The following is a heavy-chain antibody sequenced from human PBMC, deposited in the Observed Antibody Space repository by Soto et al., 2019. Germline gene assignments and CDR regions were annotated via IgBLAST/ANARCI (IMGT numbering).Heavy chain of an antibody. V-gene: IGHV3-74*01. CDR3: ARESGDWPLNWFDP. CDR1: CLNLRNTW. D-gene: IGHD2-21*02. CDR2: ITSDGKSK. J-gene: IGHJ5*02. Sequence: GGPLRPSFAASCLNLRNTWMHWVHKRPAEGLGLVSRITSDGKSKAYAESVKGRFAISRDNAKNTLYLQMNGLTAEDTAVYYCARESGDWPLNWFDPWGQGTLVTVSS.